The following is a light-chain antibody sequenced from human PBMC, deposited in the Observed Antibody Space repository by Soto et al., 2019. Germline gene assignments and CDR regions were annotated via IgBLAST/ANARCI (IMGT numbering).Light chain of an antibody. V-gene: IGLV8-61*02. CDR2: STN. CDR1: SGSVSTSYY. J-gene: IGLJ2*01. CDR3: VLYLGSGI. Sequence: QTVVTQEPSFSVSPGGTVTLTSGLTSGSVSTSYYPSWYQQTPGQAPRTLIYSTNTRSSGVPDSFSGSILANKTALTIPGTKAEDESDYYCVLYLGSGIFGGGTKLTVL.